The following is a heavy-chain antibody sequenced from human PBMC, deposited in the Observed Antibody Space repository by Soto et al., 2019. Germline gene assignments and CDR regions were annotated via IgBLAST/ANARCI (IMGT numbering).Heavy chain of an antibody. CDR1: GGYIRSYD. J-gene: IGHJ4*02. CDR3: ARDSNYDFWSGYSGYFDY. CDR2: IYYSGST. V-gene: IGHV4-59*01. D-gene: IGHD3-3*01. Sequence: SVTLSHTCTVDGGYIRSYDWSLIRKKPGKGLEWIGYIYYSGSTNYNPSLKSRVTISVDTSKNQFSLKLSSVTAADTAVYYCARDSNYDFWSGYSGYFDYWGQGNLVTVSS.